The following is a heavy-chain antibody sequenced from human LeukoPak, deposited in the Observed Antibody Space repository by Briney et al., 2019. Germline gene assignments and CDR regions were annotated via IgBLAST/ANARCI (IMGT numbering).Heavy chain of an antibody. J-gene: IGHJ4*02. CDR3: ARDIAAAGTRCFDY. CDR2: ISAYNGNT. D-gene: IGHD6-13*01. CDR1: GYTFTSYG. V-gene: IGHV1-18*01. Sequence: ASVKVSCKASGYTFTSYGISWVRQAPGQGLECMGWISAYNGNTKYAQKLQGRVTMTTDTSTSTAYMELRSLRSDDTAVYYCARDIAAAGTRCFDYWGRGTLVTVSS.